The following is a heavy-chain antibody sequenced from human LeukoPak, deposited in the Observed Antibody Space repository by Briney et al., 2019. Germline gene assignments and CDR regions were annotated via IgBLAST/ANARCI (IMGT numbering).Heavy chain of an antibody. CDR1: GFTFSSYW. CDR3: YGANAEH. Sequence: GGSLRLSCAASGFTFSSYWMHWVRQAHEKGLVWVSGINTDGRSTSYADSVKGRFTISRDNAKNTLYLQMNSLRAEDTAVYYCYGANAEHWGQGTLVTVSS. CDR2: INTDGRST. D-gene: IGHD4-23*01. V-gene: IGHV3-74*01. J-gene: IGHJ1*01.